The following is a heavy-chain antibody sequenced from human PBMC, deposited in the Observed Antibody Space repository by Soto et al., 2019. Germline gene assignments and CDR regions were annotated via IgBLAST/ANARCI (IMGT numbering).Heavy chain of an antibody. CDR3: AVRDY. Sequence: QVQLVESGGGVVQPGRSLRLSCAASGFTFSSYAMHWVRQAPGKGLEWVAVISYDGSNKYYADSVKGRFPISRDNSKNTLYLQLNSLRAEDTAVYYCAVRDYWGQGTLVTVSS. CDR2: ISYDGSNK. J-gene: IGHJ4*02. CDR1: GFTFSSYA. V-gene: IGHV3-30-3*01.